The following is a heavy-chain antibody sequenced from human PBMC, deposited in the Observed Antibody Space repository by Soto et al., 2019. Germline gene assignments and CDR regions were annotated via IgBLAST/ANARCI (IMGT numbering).Heavy chain of an antibody. Sequence: PGGSLRLSCAASGFTFNTYAMTWVRQAPGKGLECVSTVSAGGGLTYTADSVRGRFTTSRDNSKNALFLQMDSLRAEDTAVYYCVKERAGPGDTSRGFFPMDVWGQGTTVTVSS. V-gene: IGHV3-23*01. CDR1: GFTFNTYA. D-gene: IGHD7-27*01. CDR3: VKERAGPGDTSRGFFPMDV. CDR2: VSAGGGLT. J-gene: IGHJ6*02.